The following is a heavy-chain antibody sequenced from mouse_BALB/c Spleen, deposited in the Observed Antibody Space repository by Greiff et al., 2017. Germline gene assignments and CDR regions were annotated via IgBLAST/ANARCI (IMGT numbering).Heavy chain of an antibody. D-gene: IGHD2-3*01. CDR2: ISSGGSYT. CDR3: TRDDSPDGYYGAWFAY. CDR1: GFTFSSYT. J-gene: IGHJ3*01. V-gene: IGHV5-6-4*01. Sequence: EVQLVESGGGLVKPGGSLKLSCAASGFTFSSYTMSWVRQTPEKRLEWVATISSGGSYTYYPDSVKGRFTISRDNAKNTLYLQMSSLKSEDTAMYYCTRDDSPDGYYGAWFAYWGQGTLVTVSA.